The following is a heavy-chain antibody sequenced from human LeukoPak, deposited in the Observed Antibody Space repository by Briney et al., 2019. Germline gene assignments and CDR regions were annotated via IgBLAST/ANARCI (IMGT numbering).Heavy chain of an antibody. Sequence: GASVKVSCKASGYTFTGYYLHSVRQAPGQGLEWMGRINPNSGGTNYAQRFQGRVTMTRDTSISTAYMELSRLRSDDTAVYYCARGELNDAFDIWGQGTMVTVSS. CDR1: GYTFTGYY. D-gene: IGHD1-26*01. J-gene: IGHJ3*02. V-gene: IGHV1-2*06. CDR3: ARGELNDAFDI. CDR2: INPNSGGT.